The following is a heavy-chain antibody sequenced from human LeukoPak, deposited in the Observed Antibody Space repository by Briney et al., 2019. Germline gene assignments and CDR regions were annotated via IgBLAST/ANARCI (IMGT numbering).Heavy chain of an antibody. V-gene: IGHV3-21*04. J-gene: IGHJ4*02. CDR2: ISSSSIYI. CDR1: GFTFNTYS. D-gene: IGHD2-21*01. CDR3: AKAPATTCSGAYCYPFAY. Sequence: GGSLRLPCAASGFTFNTYSMNWVRRAPGKGLEWVSSISSSSIYIYYADSVKGRFTISRDSSKNTLYLQMNRLRAEDAAVYYCAKAPATTCSGAYCYPFAYWGQGTLVTVSS.